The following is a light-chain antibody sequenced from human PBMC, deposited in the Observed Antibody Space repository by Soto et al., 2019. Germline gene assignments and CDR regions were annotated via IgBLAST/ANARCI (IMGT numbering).Light chain of an antibody. CDR1: LSIDRW. J-gene: IGKJ1*01. CDR2: HAS. CDR3: QYCNHYGT. V-gene: IGKV1-5*01. Sequence: QLTKSVAAVSAHAGVRVTSTCRASLSIDRWLAWYQLRLGKAPKILIYHASRLESGVPARSDGSRSGTEVTHFTITIRTHDLADYSGQYCNHYGTFGQGTKV.